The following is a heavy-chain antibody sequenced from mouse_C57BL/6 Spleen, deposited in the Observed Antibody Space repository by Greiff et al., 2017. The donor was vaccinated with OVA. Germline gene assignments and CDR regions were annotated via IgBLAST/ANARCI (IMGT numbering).Heavy chain of an antibody. Sequence: EVKLMESGGGLVQPGGSMKLSCVASGFTFSNYWMNWVRQSPEKGLEWVAQIRLKSDNYATHYAESVKGRFTISRDDSKSSVYLQMNNLRAEDTGIYYCTSYYGSSHWYFDVWGTGTTVTVSS. CDR2: IRLKSDNYAT. J-gene: IGHJ1*03. CDR3: TSYYGSSHWYFDV. D-gene: IGHD1-1*01. V-gene: IGHV6-3*01. CDR1: GFTFSNYW.